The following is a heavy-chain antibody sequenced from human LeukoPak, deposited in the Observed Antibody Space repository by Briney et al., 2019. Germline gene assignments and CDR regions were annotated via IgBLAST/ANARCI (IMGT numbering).Heavy chain of an antibody. Sequence: SETLSLTCTVSGDSISSYYWSWIRQPPGKGLEWIGYIYTSGSTNYNPSLKSRVTISVDTSKNQFSLKLSSVTAADTAVYYCARLRGSGSYYNSVYNWFDPGGQGTLVTVSS. V-gene: IGHV4-4*09. CDR1: GDSISSYY. J-gene: IGHJ5*02. D-gene: IGHD3-10*01. CDR2: IYTSGST. CDR3: ARLRGSGSYYNSVYNWFDP.